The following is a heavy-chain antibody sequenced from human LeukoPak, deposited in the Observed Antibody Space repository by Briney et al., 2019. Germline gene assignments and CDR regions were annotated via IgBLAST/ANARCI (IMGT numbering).Heavy chain of an antibody. J-gene: IGHJ4*02. CDR1: GYTFTSYA. V-gene: IGHV1-3*01. D-gene: IGHD3-10*01. CDR3: ARSRVRGVIITPPFDY. Sequence: ASVKVSCKASGYTFTSYAMHWVRQAPGQRLEWMGWINAGNGNTKYSQKFQGRVTITRDTSASTAYMELSSLRSEDTAVYYCARSRVRGVIITPPFDYWGQGTLVTVSS. CDR2: INAGNGNT.